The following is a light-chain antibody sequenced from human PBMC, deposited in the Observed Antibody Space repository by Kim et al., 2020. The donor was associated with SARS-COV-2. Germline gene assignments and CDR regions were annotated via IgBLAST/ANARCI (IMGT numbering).Light chain of an antibody. Sequence: GQSITISCTRTSSDVGGYNYVSWYQHHPGKAPKLMIYDVNKRPSGVSNRFSGSKSGNTASLTISGLQAEDEADYYCSSYTSSSSWVFGGGTQLTVL. CDR2: DVN. J-gene: IGLJ2*01. V-gene: IGLV2-14*03. CDR3: SSYTSSSSWV. CDR1: SSDVGGYNY.